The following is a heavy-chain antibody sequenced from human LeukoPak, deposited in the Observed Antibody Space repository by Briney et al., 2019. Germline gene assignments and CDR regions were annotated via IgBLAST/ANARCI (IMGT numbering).Heavy chain of an antibody. CDR2: IIPIFGTA. CDR3: ARGIVVVVAATQDYYYGMDV. V-gene: IGHV1-69*01. Sequence: GSSVKVSCKASGGTFSSYAISWVRQAPGQGLEWMGGIIPIFGTANYAQKFQGRVTITADESTSTAYMKLSSLRSEDTAVYYCARGIVVVVAATQDYYYGMDVWGKGTTVTVSS. D-gene: IGHD2-15*01. CDR1: GGTFSSYA. J-gene: IGHJ6*04.